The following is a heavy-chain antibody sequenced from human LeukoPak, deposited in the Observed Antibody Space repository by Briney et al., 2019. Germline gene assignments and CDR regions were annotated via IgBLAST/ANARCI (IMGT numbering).Heavy chain of an antibody. CDR1: GGSISSGGYY. CDR2: IYYSGST. CDR3: ARYCSSTSCYLYYGMDV. J-gene: IGHJ6*02. V-gene: IGHV4-31*03. Sequence: SETLSLTCTVSGGSISSGGYYWSWIRQHPGKGLEWIGYIYYSGSTYYNPSLRSRVTISVGTSKNQFSLKLSSVTAADTAVYYCARYCSSTSCYLYYGMDVWGQGTTVTVSS. D-gene: IGHD2-2*01.